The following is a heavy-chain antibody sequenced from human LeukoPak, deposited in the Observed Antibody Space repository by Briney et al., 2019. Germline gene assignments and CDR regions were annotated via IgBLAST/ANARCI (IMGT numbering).Heavy chain of an antibody. V-gene: IGHV1-18*01. CDR3: ARDYPGYSSGWYDGPHFDY. CDR2: ISAYNGNT. CDR1: GYTFTSYG. Sequence: ASVKVSCKASGYTFTSYGISWVRQAPGQGLEWMGWISAYNGNTNYAQKLQGRVTMTTDTSTSTAYMELGSLRSDDTAVYYCARDYPGYSSGWYDGPHFDYWGQGTLVTVSS. J-gene: IGHJ4*02. D-gene: IGHD6-19*01.